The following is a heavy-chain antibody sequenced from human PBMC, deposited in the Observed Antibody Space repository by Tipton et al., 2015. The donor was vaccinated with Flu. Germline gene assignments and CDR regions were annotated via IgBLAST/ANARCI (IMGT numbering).Heavy chain of an antibody. J-gene: IGHJ4*02. CDR3: ARDGFPFY. CDR2: MYHSGST. D-gene: IGHD3-10*01. CDR1: GYSISSGYY. V-gene: IGHV4-38-2*02. Sequence: GLVKPSETLSLICAVSGYSISSGYYWGWVRQPPGKGLEWIASMYHSGSTYYNPSLESRVTLSMDTSKNQFSLQLSSVTAADTAVYYCARDGFPFYWGQGTLVTVSS.